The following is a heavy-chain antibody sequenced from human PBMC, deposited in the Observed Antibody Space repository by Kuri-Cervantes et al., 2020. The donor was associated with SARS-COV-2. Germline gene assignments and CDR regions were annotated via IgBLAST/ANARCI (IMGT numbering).Heavy chain of an antibody. J-gene: IGHJ4*02. CDR3: ARGYDFWSGYDRPDYYFDY. Sequence: ASVKVSCKASGYTFTSYAMNWVRQAPGQGLEWMGWINTNTGNPTYAQGFTGRFVFSLDTSVSTAYLQISSLKAEDTAVYYCARGYDFWSGYDRPDYYFDYWGQGTLVTVSS. V-gene: IGHV7-4-1*02. D-gene: IGHD3-3*01. CDR1: GYTFTSYA. CDR2: INTNTGNP.